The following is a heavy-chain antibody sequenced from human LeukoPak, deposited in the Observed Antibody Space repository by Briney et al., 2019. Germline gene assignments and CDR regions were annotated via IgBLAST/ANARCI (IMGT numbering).Heavy chain of an antibody. D-gene: IGHD3-10*01. CDR3: ARDGDYYGSGNYYYGMDV. CDR2: INPNSGGT. Sequence: ASVKVSCKASGYTFTGYYMHWVRQAPGQGLEWMGWINPNSGGTNYAQKFQGRVTVTRDTSISTAYMELSRLRSDDTAVYYCARDGDYYGSGNYYYGMDVWGQGTTVTVSS. J-gene: IGHJ6*02. V-gene: IGHV1-2*02. CDR1: GYTFTGYY.